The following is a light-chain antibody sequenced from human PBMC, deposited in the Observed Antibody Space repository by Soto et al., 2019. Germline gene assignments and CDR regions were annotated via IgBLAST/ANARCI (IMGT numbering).Light chain of an antibody. J-gene: IGKJ1*01. CDR2: GAS. CDR1: QSVSRSY. V-gene: IGKV3-20*01. CDR3: HHYET. Sequence: IVLTQSSGTLSLSPGYRATLSCRASQSVSRSYLGWYQQKPGQAPRLLMYGASIRAAGVPDRFSGSGSGTEFTLTISRLEPEDFTVYYCHHYETFGQGTKVDIK.